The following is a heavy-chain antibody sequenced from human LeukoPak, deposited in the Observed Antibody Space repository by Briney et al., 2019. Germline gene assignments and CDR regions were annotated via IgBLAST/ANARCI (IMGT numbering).Heavy chain of an antibody. CDR3: AREGSAPGFDAFDI. Sequence: SETLSLTCAVYGGSFSGYYWSWIRQPPGKGLEWIGEINHCGSTNYNPSLKSRVTISVDTSKNQSSLKLSSVTAADTAVYYCAREGSAPGFDAFDIWGQGTMVTVSS. CDR2: INHCGST. D-gene: IGHD3-10*01. V-gene: IGHV4-34*01. CDR1: GGSFSGYY. J-gene: IGHJ3*02.